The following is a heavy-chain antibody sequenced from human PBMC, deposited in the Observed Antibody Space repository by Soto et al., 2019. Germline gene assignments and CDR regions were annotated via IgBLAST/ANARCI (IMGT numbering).Heavy chain of an antibody. Sequence: SVKVSCKASGGTFYTYTFSWVRQAPGQGLEWMGSITPIYPTTNYAEKFQGRLTATADGSTNTAYMELNSLTSEDTAVYYCARIPRYSFPTSDDLDSWGQGTLVTVSS. CDR1: GGTFYTYT. CDR3: ARIPRYSFPTSDDLDS. CDR2: ITPIYPTT. V-gene: IGHV1-69*13. J-gene: IGHJ4*02. D-gene: IGHD5-18*01.